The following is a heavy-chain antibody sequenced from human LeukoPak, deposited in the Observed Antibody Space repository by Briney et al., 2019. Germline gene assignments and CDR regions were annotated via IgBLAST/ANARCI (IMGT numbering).Heavy chain of an antibody. Sequence: GASVKVSCKASGYTFTSYATNWVRQAPGQGLEWMGWINTNTGNPTYAQGFTGRFVFSLDTSVSTAYLQISSLKAEDTAVYYCARSFNSYYCSSTSCYRDAFDIWGQGTMVTVSS. V-gene: IGHV7-4-1*02. D-gene: IGHD2-2*01. J-gene: IGHJ3*02. CDR1: GYTFTSYA. CDR2: INTNTGNP. CDR3: ARSFNSYYCSSTSCYRDAFDI.